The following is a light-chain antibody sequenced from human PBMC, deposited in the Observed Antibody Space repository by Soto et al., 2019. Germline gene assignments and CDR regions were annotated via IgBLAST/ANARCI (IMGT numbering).Light chain of an antibody. Sequence: IEMPQTPANVSGSPGERATLSCRTSDVVGSNLAWYQQKPGQAPRLLIYGASTRATGIPGRFSGSGFGTEFTLTISGLQPEDFAVYYCQQYNDWPPITFGQGTRLEIK. CDR2: GAS. CDR3: QQYNDWPPIT. J-gene: IGKJ5*01. CDR1: DVVGSN. V-gene: IGKV3-15*01.